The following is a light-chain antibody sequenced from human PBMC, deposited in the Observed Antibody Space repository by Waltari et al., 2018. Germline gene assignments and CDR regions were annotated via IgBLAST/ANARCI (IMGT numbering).Light chain of an antibody. CDR1: SSNIGSNY. CDR3: AAWDDSLSGPV. J-gene: IGLJ2*01. Sequence: QSVLTQPPSASGTPGQRVTISCSGSSSNIGSNYVYWYQQLPGTAPKLLIYRNNRRPSGGPYRFSCSKSGTSASLAISGLRSEDEADYYCAAWDDSLSGPVFGGGTKLTVL. CDR2: RNN. V-gene: IGLV1-47*01.